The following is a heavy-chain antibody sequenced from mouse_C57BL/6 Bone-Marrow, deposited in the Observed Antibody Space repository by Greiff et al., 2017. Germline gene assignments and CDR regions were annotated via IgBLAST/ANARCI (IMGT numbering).Heavy chain of an antibody. Sequence: VQLQQPGAELVKPGASVKLSCKASGYTFTSYWMHWVKQRPGQGLEWIGMIHPNSGSTNYNEKFKSKATLTVDKSSSTAYMQLSSLTSEDSAVYYCENSNYESAMDYWGQGTSVTVSS. V-gene: IGHV1-64*01. CDR1: GYTFTSYW. CDR2: IHPNSGST. J-gene: IGHJ4*01. D-gene: IGHD2-5*01. CDR3: ENSNYESAMDY.